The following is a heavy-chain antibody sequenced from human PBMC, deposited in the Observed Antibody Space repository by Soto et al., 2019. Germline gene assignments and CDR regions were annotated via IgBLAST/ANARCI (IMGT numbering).Heavy chain of an antibody. J-gene: IGHJ4*02. D-gene: IGHD2-2*02. V-gene: IGHV3-74*01. Sequence: HWVRQAPGKGPVWVSRINSDGSSTSYADSVKGRFTISRDNSKNTLYLQMNSLRAEDTAVYYCAKHWVPAAIFYFDYWGQGTLVTVSS. CDR3: AKHWVPAAIFYFDY. CDR2: INSDGSST.